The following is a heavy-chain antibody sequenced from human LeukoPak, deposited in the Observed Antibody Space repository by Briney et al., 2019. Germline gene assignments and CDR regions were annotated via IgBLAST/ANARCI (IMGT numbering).Heavy chain of an antibody. CDR1: GYSISSGYY. Sequence: SETLSLTCTVSGYSISSGYYWDWIRQPPGKGLEWIGTLSHSGSSYYNPSLKSRVTISVDTYKDQFSLNLSSVTAADTAVFARSWFGEYGGGAFDIWGQGTMVTVSS. J-gene: IGHJ3*02. CDR2: LSHSGSS. V-gene: IGHV4-38-2*02. D-gene: IGHD3-10*01. CDR3: SWFGEYGGGAFDI.